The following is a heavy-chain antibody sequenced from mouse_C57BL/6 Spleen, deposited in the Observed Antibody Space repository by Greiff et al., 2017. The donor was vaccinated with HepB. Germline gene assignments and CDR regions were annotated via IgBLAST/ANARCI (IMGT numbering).Heavy chain of an antibody. Sequence: EVKLMESGAELVRPGASVKLSCTASGFNIKDDYMHWVKQRPEQGLEWIGWIDPENGDTEYASKFQGKATITADTSSNTAYLQLSSLTSEDTAVYYCTTITTVVATGAMDYWGQGTSVTVSS. D-gene: IGHD1-1*01. V-gene: IGHV14-4*01. CDR2: IDPENGDT. CDR1: GFNIKDDY. CDR3: TTITTVVATGAMDY. J-gene: IGHJ4*01.